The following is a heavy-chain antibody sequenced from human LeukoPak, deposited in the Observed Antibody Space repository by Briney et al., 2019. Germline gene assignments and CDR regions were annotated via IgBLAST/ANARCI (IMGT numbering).Heavy chain of an antibody. CDR1: GFTFSSYA. Sequence: PGGSLRLSCAASGFTFSSYAMSWVRQAPGKGLEWVSAISGSGGSTYYADSVKGRFTISRDNSKNTLYLQMNSLRAEDTAVYYCAKDPSYVTMVRGVIDYYGMDVWGQGTTVTVSS. D-gene: IGHD3-10*01. V-gene: IGHV3-23*01. CDR3: AKDPSYVTMVRGVIDYYGMDV. J-gene: IGHJ6*02. CDR2: ISGSGGST.